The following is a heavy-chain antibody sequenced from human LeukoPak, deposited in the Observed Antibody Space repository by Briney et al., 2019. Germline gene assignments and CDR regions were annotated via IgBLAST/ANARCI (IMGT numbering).Heavy chain of an antibody. J-gene: IGHJ4*02. D-gene: IGHD1-14*01. CDR1: GFTFSSYS. CDR2: ISSSSSYI. Sequence: GGSLRLSCAASGFTFSSYSMNWVRQAPGKGLEWVSSISSSSSYIYYADSVKGRFTISRDNAKNSLYLQMNSLRAEDTAVYYCARDPRGTDTEGYWGQGTLVTVSS. CDR3: ARDPRGTDTEGY. V-gene: IGHV3-21*01.